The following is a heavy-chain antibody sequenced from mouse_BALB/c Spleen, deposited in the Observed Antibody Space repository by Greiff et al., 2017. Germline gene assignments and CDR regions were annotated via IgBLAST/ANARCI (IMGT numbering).Heavy chain of an antibody. J-gene: IGHJ3*01. Sequence: EVKLVESGPGLVKPSQSLSLTCSVTGYSITSGYYWNWIRQFPGNKLEWMGYISYDGSNNYNPSLKNRISITRDTSKNQFFLKLNSVTTEDTATYYCAREDVTTRAWFAYWGQGTLVTVSA. D-gene: IGHD2-12*01. CDR1: GYSITSGYY. CDR2: ISYDGSN. V-gene: IGHV3-6*02. CDR3: AREDVTTRAWFAY.